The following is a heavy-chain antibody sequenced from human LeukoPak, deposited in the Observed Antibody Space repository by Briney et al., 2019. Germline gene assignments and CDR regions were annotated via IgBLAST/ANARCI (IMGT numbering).Heavy chain of an antibody. CDR3: AKRDSSGWYYFDY. J-gene: IGHJ4*02. Sequence: GGSLRLSCTASGFTFSNYGMHWVRQAPGKGLEWVAVISYDGSNEYYTDSVKGRFTISRDNSKNTLYLQMNTLRAEDTAVYYCAKRDSSGWYYFDYWGQGTLVTVSS. D-gene: IGHD6-19*01. CDR2: ISYDGSNE. V-gene: IGHV3-30*18. CDR1: GFTFSNYG.